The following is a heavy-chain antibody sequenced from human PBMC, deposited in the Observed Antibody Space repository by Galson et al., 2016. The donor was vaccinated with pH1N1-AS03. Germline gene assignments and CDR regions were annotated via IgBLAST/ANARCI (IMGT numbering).Heavy chain of an antibody. V-gene: IGHV3-23*01. J-gene: IGHJ2*01. CDR2: ISGSGEMT. Sequence: SLRLSCAASGFSFRSYALSWVRQAPGKGLEWVSGISGSGEMTFYADSVKGRFTISRDTSRNTVYLQMNSLSAEDTAVYICAKDYTGSSWVYNWYFDFWGRGTLVTVSS. D-gene: IGHD6-13*01. CDR1: GFSFRSYA. CDR3: AKDYTGSSWVYNWYFDF.